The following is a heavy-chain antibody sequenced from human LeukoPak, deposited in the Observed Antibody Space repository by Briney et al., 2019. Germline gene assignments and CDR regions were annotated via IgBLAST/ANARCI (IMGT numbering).Heavy chain of an antibody. CDR3: ASPWAAAGTHDAFDI. CDR1: GFTFSSYA. V-gene: IGHV3-30-3*01. D-gene: IGHD6-13*01. Sequence: PGGSLRLSCAASGFTFSSYAMHWVRQAPGKGLEWVAVISYDGSNKYYADSVKGRFTISRDNSKNTLYLQMNSLRAEDTAVYYCASPWAAAGTHDAFDIWGQGTMVTVSS. J-gene: IGHJ3*02. CDR2: ISYDGSNK.